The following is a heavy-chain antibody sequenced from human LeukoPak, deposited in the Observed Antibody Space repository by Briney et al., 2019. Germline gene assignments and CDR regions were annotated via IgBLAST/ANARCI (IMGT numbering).Heavy chain of an antibody. Sequence: SETLSLTCTVSGGSISSYYWSWIRQPPGKGLEWIGYFYYRGSTNYNPSLKSRVSISVDTSKNQLSLKLSSVTAADTAVYYFASMSAYDYFFNYWGQGTLVTVSS. J-gene: IGHJ4*02. CDR1: GGSISSYY. V-gene: IGHV4-59*01. D-gene: IGHD5-12*01. CDR3: ASMSAYDYFFNY. CDR2: FYYRGST.